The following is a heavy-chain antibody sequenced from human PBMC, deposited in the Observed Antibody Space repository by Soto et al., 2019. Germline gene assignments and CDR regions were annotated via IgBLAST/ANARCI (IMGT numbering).Heavy chain of an antibody. Sequence: SETLSLTCTVSGGSISSYYWSWIRQPPGKGLEWIGYIYYSGSTNYNPSLKSRVTISVDTSKNQFSLKLSSVTAADTAVYYCARGAVAARSRWWFGFWDQGTVVTVSS. CDR3: ARGAVAARSRWWFGF. D-gene: IGHD6-6*01. J-gene: IGHJ5*01. V-gene: IGHV4-59*01. CDR1: GGSISSYY. CDR2: IYYSGST.